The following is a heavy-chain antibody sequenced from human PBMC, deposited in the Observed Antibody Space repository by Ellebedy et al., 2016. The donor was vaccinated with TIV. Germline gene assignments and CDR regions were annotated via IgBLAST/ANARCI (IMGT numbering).Heavy chain of an antibody. D-gene: IGHD1-14*01. CDR3: ARDTPLAAPGTFDL. CDR2: MSSSGITV. CDR1: GFTLNNYW. Sequence: GESLKISCTASGFTLNNYWMSWVRQAPGKGLEWVSYMSSSGITVYYADSVKGRFTISRDNAKDSLYLQMSSLRAEDTAVYYCARDTPLAAPGTFDLWGQGTLVTVSS. V-gene: IGHV3-48*04. J-gene: IGHJ4*02.